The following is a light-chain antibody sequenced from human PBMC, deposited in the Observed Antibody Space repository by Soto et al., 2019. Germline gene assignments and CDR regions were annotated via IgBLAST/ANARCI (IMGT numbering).Light chain of an antibody. Sequence: EIVLTQCPATLSLSPGKRATMSFSASQTVSSYLACYQHKPGQAPRLLIYDASNSATGIPARFSGSGSGTDFPLTISRVEPADFAVYSCQQRSNQITFAQATRLEI. CDR3: QQRSNQIT. CDR1: QTVSSY. CDR2: DAS. V-gene: IGKV3-11*01. J-gene: IGKJ5*01.